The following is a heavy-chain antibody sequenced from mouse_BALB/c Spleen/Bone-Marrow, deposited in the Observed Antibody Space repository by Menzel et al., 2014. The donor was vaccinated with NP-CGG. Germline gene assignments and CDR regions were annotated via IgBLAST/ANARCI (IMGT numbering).Heavy chain of an antibody. J-gene: IGHJ3*01. V-gene: IGHV1-67*01. Sequence: VQLQQSGPELVRPGVSMKISCKGSGYTFTDYAMHWVKQSHAKSLEWIGVISTYSGNTNYNQKFKGKATMTVDKSSSTAYLELARLTSKDSAIYYCASPIYYGNYEGFAYWGQGTLVTVSA. CDR2: ISTYSGNT. CDR3: ASPIYYGNYEGFAY. CDR1: GYTFTDYA. D-gene: IGHD2-1*01.